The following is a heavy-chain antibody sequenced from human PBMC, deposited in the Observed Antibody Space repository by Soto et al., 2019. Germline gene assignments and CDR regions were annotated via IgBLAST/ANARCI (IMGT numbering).Heavy chain of an antibody. CDR2: ISAYNGNT. D-gene: IGHD6-6*01. CDR1: GHTFTSYG. V-gene: IGHV1-18*04. J-gene: IGHJ4*02. CDR3: AREKRGSSSSMNDY. Sequence: ASVKVSCKASGHTFTSYGISWVRQAPGQGLEWMGWISAYNGNTNYAQKLQGRVTMTTDTSTSTAYMELRSLRSDDTAVYYCAREKRGSSSSMNDYWGQGTLVTVSS.